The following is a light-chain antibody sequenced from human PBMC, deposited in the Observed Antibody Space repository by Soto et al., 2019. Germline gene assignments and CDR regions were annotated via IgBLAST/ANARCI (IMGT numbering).Light chain of an antibody. V-gene: IGKV4-1*01. J-gene: IGKJ5*01. Sequence: DIVMTQSPDSLAVSLGERATINCKSSQSIFYSSNNKNFLAWYQQKPGQPPKMLIYCASTRESGVPDRFSGSESGTDFTLTISSLQAEDVAVYYCQQYYATPVTFGQGTRLEIK. CDR1: QSIFYSSNNKNF. CDR2: CAS. CDR3: QQYYATPVT.